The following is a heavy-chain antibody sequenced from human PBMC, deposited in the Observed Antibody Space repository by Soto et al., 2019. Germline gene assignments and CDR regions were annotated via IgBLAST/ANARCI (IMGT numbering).Heavy chain of an antibody. CDR3: ARRSMDTAMARGGVYFDY. V-gene: IGHV4-31*03. J-gene: IGHJ4*02. CDR2: IYYSGNT. D-gene: IGHD5-18*01. Sequence: QVQLQESGPGLVKPSQTLSLTCTVSGASISSGGYYWSWIRQHPGKGLEWIGYIYYSGNTYYNRSLKSRGTISVDTSKNQFSLKLSSVTAADTAVYYCARRSMDTAMARGGVYFDYWGQGTLVTVSS. CDR1: GASISSGGYY.